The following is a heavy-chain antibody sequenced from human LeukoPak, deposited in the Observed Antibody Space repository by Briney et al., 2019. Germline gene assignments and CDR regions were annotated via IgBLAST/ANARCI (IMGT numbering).Heavy chain of an antibody. CDR1: GGTLGDHY. J-gene: IGHJ5*01. D-gene: IGHD6-6*01. CDR2: VHRNGNS. Sequence: SETMPLTCTVSGGTLGDHYWNWIRQTAGKGLEWIGRVHRNGNSKYNPSLQSRVTMSVDTSQNQLFLRLTSAIAADTAVYFCAREGSIAAFTWFDSWGQGTLVTVSS. CDR3: AREGSIAAFTWFDS. V-gene: IGHV4-4*07.